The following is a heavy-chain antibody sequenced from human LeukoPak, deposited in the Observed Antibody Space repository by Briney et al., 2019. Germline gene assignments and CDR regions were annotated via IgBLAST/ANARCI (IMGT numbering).Heavy chain of an antibody. D-gene: IGHD3-3*01. CDR2: ISANNGNT. CDR3: ARATGGGVFDY. V-gene: IGHV1-18*01. CDR1: GYTFTIYG. Sequence: ASVKVSCKASGYTFTIYGISWVRPAPGQGLEWMGWISANNGNTNNAQKLQGRVTLTTDTSTSTAYMYLRSLRFADTAVYNCARATGGGVFDYWGQGTLVTVSS. J-gene: IGHJ4*02.